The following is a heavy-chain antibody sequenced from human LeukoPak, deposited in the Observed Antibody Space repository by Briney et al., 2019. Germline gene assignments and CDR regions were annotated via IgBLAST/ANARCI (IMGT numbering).Heavy chain of an antibody. CDR1: GGSISSGDYY. CDR3: ARGHGTSRFSRPVP. D-gene: IGHD2-2*01. J-gene: IGHJ5*02. V-gene: IGHV4-30-4*08. CDR2: IYYSGST. Sequence: SETLSLTCTVSGGSISSGDYYWSWIRQPPGKGLEWIGYIYYSGSTYYNPSLKSRVTISVDTSKNQFSLKLSSVTAADTAVYYCARGHGTSRFSRPVPWGQGTLVTVSS.